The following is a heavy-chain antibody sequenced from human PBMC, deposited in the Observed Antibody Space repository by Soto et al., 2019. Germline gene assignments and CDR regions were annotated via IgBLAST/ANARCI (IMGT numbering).Heavy chain of an antibody. Sequence: GGSLRLSCAASGFTFSDYYMSWIRQAPGKGLEWVSYISSSGSTIYYADSVKGRFTISRDNAKNSLYLQMNSLRAEDTAVYYCASTLPTEGPLFGAFDIWGQGTMVTVSS. J-gene: IGHJ3*02. CDR1: GFTFSDYY. CDR3: ASTLPTEGPLFGAFDI. V-gene: IGHV3-11*01. CDR2: ISSSGSTI. D-gene: IGHD3-3*01.